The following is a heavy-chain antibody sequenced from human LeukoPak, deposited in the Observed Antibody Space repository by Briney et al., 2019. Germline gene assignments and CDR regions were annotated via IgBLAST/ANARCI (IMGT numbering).Heavy chain of an antibody. D-gene: IGHD3-22*01. V-gene: IGHV3-66*02. CDR1: GFTVSSNY. J-gene: IGHJ4*02. Sequence: GGSLRLSCAASGFTVSSNYMSWVRQAPGKGLEWVSVIYSGGSTYCADSVKGRFTISRDNSKNTLYLQMNSLRAEDTAVYYCAREVSPPGYYFDYWGQGTLVTVSS. CDR2: IYSGGST. CDR3: AREVSPPGYYFDY.